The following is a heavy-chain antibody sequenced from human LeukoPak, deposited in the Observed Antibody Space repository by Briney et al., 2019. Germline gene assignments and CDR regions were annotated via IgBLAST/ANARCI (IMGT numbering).Heavy chain of an antibody. CDR3: ARIGVVVVAATSYYYYYYMDV. J-gene: IGHJ6*03. CDR2: IYYSGST. Sequence: PSETLSLTCTVSGGSISSYYWSWIRQPPGKGLEWIGYIYYSGSTNYNPSLTCRVTISVDTSKNQFSLKLSSVTAADTAVYYCARIGVVVVAATSYYYYYYMDVWGKGTTVTVSS. D-gene: IGHD2-15*01. CDR1: GGSISSYY. V-gene: IGHV4-59*01.